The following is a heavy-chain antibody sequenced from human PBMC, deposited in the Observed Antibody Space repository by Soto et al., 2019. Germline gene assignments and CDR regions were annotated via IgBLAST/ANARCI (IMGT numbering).Heavy chain of an antibody. Sequence: QVQLVESGGGVVQPGRSLRLSCAASGFTFSSYGMHWVRQAPGKGLEWVAVISYDGSNKYYADSVKGRFTISRDNSKNTLYLQMTSLRAEDTAVYYCAKDGSMTSLDYWGQGTLVTVSS. CDR3: AKDGSMTSLDY. CDR2: ISYDGSNK. D-gene: IGHD2-2*03. CDR1: GFTFSSYG. J-gene: IGHJ4*02. V-gene: IGHV3-30*18.